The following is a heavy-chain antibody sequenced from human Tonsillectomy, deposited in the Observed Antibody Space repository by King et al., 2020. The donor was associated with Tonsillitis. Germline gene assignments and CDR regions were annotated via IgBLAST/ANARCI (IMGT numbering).Heavy chain of an antibody. D-gene: IGHD6-19*01. Sequence: VQLQQWGAGLLKPSETLSLTCAVYGGSFSGYYWSWIRQPPGKGLAWIGEINHSGSTNYNPSLKSRVTISVDTSKNQFSLKLSSVTAADTAVYYCAREVAVAGLYYFDYWGQGTLVTVSS. CDR1: GGSFSGYY. J-gene: IGHJ4*02. CDR3: AREVAVAGLYYFDY. CDR2: INHSGST. V-gene: IGHV4-34*01.